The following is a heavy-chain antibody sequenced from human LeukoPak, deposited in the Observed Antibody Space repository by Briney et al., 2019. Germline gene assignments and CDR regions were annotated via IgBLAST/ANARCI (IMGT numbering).Heavy chain of an antibody. J-gene: IGHJ5*02. CDR3: ASTPAGYSSSWYGGGVWFDP. CDR1: GGSISSYY. Sequence: KPSETLSLTCTVSGGSISSYYWSWIRQPAGKGLEWIGRIYTSGSTNYNPSLKSRVTISVDTSKNQFSLKLSSVTAADTAVYYCASTPAGYSSSWYGGGVWFDPWGQGTLVTVSS. D-gene: IGHD6-13*01. V-gene: IGHV4-4*07. CDR2: IYTSGST.